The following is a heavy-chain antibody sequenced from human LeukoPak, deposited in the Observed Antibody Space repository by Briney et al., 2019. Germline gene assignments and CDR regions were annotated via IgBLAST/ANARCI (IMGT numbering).Heavy chain of an antibody. V-gene: IGHV4-59*01. J-gene: IGHJ4*02. CDR1: GGSISSYY. CDR3: AREGGNSGYVPSPAFDY. D-gene: IGHD5-12*01. Sequence: PSETLSLTCTVSGGSISSYYWSWIRQPPGKGLEWIGYIYYSGSTNYNPSLKSRVTISVDTSKNQFSLKLSSVTAEDTAVYYCAREGGNSGYVPSPAFDYWGQGTLVTVSS. CDR2: IYYSGST.